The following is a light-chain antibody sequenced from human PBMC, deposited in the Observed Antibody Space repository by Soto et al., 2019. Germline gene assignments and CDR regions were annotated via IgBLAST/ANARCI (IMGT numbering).Light chain of an antibody. CDR3: SSYTTSSALV. V-gene: IGLV2-14*01. J-gene: IGLJ2*01. CDR1: SSDVGGYDY. CDR2: EVI. Sequence: QSVLTQSASVSGSPGQSITIPCTGTSSDVGGYDYVSWYQQHPGKVPKLIIYEVIKRPSGVPHRFSGSKSGNTASLTISGLQTEDEADYYCSSYTTSSALVFGGGTKVTVL.